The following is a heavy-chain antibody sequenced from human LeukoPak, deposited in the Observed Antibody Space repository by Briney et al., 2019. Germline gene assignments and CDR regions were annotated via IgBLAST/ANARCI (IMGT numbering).Heavy chain of an antibody. Sequence: GGSLRLSCAASGFTFSSYSMNWVRQAPGKGLEWVSSVSSSSSYIYYADSVKGRFTISRDNAKNSLYLQMNSLRAEDTAVYYCARDGPGIVVVPAADYYYYYMDVWGKGTTVTVSS. CDR1: GFTFSSYS. J-gene: IGHJ6*03. CDR2: VSSSSSYI. V-gene: IGHV3-21*01. D-gene: IGHD2-2*01. CDR3: ARDGPGIVVVPAADYYYYYMDV.